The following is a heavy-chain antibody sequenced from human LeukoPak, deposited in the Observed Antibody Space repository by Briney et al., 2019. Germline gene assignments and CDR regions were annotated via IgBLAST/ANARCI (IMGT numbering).Heavy chain of an antibody. D-gene: IGHD5-18*01. CDR3: ARDGGGYTYAYIH. Sequence: PSETLSLTCTVSGGSISSYYWSWIRQPPGKGLEWIGYVYYSGSTNYNPSLKSRVTISVDTSKNQFSLTLSSVTAADTAVYYCARDGGGYTYAYIHWGQGTLVTVSS. CDR2: VYYSGST. V-gene: IGHV4-59*01. J-gene: IGHJ4*02. CDR1: GGSISSYY.